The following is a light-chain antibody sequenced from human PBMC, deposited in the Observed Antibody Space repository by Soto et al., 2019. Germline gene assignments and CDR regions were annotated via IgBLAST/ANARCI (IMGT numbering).Light chain of an antibody. CDR2: DAS. V-gene: IGKV1-33*01. CDR1: QDISNY. Sequence: DIQMTQSPSSLSASVGDRVTITCQASQDISNYLNWYQQKPGKAPKLLIYDASNLETGVPSMFSGSGSGTDFTFTISSLKPEDIATYYCQQYDNLPYTFGQGTKLEIK. J-gene: IGKJ2*01. CDR3: QQYDNLPYT.